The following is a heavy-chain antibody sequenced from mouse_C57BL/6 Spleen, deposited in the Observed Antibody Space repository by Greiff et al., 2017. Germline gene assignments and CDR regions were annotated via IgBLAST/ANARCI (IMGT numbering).Heavy chain of an antibody. CDR1: GYTFTSYW. CDR3: ARVDDGYYPAWFAY. CDR2: IDPNSGGT. V-gene: IGHV1-72*01. J-gene: IGHJ3*01. D-gene: IGHD2-3*01. Sequence: VQLQQPGAELVKPGASVKLSCKASGYTFTSYWMHWVKQRPGRGLEWIGRIDPNSGGTKYNEKFKSKATLTVDKPSSTAYMQLSNLTSEDSAVYDCARVDDGYYPAWFAYWGQGTLVTVSA.